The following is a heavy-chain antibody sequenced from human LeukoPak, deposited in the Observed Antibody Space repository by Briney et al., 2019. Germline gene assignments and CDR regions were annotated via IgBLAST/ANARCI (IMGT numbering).Heavy chain of an antibody. CDR2: INPNNGGT. Sequence: ASVKVSCKASGYTFTGDYMHWVRQAPGQGLEWMGWINPNNGGTNYAQKFQGRVTMTRDTSISTAYMELSRLTSDDTAVYYCARGRGTTSSNFDYRGQGTLVTVSS. J-gene: IGHJ4*02. CDR1: GYTFTGDY. V-gene: IGHV1-2*02. D-gene: IGHD2-2*01. CDR3: ARGRGTTSSNFDY.